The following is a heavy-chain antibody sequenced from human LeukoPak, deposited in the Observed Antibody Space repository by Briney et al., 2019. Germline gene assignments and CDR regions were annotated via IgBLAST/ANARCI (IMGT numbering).Heavy chain of an antibody. CDR1: GYTFTSYD. V-gene: IGHV1-8*01. Sequence: GASVKVSCKASGYTFTSYDINWVRQATGQGLEWMGWMNPNSGNAGCAQKFQGRVTMTRNTSISTAYMELSSLRSEDTAVYYCARWRRDGYNFAFDIWGQGTMVTVSS. CDR2: MNPNSGNA. J-gene: IGHJ3*02. CDR3: ARWRRDGYNFAFDI. D-gene: IGHD5-24*01.